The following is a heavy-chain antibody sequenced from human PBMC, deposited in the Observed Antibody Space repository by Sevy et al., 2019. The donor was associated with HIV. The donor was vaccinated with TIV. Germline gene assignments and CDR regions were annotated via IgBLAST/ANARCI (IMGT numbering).Heavy chain of an antibody. Sequence: GGSLRLSCAASGFTFITYTMNWVRQAPGKGLEWVSSIGISSSYIYYADSVKGRFTISRDNAKNSLYLKMNSLRAEAMAVYYCARANLDSSGSYDAFDIWGQGTMVTVSS. CDR2: IGISSSYI. D-gene: IGHD3-22*01. CDR3: ARANLDSSGSYDAFDI. CDR1: GFTFITYT. J-gene: IGHJ3*02. V-gene: IGHV3-21*01.